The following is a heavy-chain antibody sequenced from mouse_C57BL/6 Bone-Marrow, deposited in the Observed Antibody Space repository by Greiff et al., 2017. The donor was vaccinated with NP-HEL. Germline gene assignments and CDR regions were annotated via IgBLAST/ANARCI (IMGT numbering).Heavy chain of an antibody. D-gene: IGHD2-3*01. CDR2: IWTGGGT. V-gene: IGHV2-9-1*01. CDR3: ARNFYGGYQAWFAY. Sequence: VKLMESGPGLVAPSQSLSISCTASGFSLTSYAISWVRQPPGKGLEWLGVIWTGGGTNYNSALKSRLSISKDNSKSQVFLKMNSLQTDDTARYYCARNFYGGYQAWFAYWGQGTLVTVSA. J-gene: IGHJ3*01. CDR1: GFSLTSYA.